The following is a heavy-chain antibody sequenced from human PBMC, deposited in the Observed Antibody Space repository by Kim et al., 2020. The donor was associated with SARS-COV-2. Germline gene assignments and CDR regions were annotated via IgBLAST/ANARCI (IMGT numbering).Heavy chain of an antibody. CDR3: ARGGYEGGLFRFDY. D-gene: IGHD5-12*01. CDR2: FDPEAGET. V-gene: IGHV1-24*01. CDR1: GSSLIELS. Sequence: ASVKVSCKVSGSSLIELSMHWVRQAPGKGLEWMGTFDPEAGETIYAQKFQGRVTMTEDTPADTAYMELNSLRAEDTAVYYCARGGYEGGLFRFDYWGQGTLVTVSS. J-gene: IGHJ4*02.